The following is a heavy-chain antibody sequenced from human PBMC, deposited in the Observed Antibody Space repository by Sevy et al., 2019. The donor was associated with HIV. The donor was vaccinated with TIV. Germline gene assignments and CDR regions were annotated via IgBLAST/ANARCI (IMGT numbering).Heavy chain of an antibody. Sequence: GGSLRLSCAASGFTFSSYWMSWVRQAPGKGLEWVANIKQDGSEKYYVDSVKGRFTISRDNAKNSLYLQMNSLRAEDTTVYYCARAPVHTAMDLSVGYFDYWGQGTLVTVSS. V-gene: IGHV3-7*01. CDR1: GFTFSSYW. CDR3: ARAPVHTAMDLSVGYFDY. CDR2: IKQDGSEK. D-gene: IGHD5-18*01. J-gene: IGHJ4*02.